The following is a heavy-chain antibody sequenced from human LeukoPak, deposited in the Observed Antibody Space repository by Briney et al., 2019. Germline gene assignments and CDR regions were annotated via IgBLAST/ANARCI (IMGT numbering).Heavy chain of an antibody. J-gene: IGHJ5*02. CDR2: INHNGGTT. CDR1: GYNLASYY. CDR3: AREGSGWYRYGSDT. Sequence: ASVKVSCKAFGYNLASYYMHWVGLAPGQGREWMGIINHNGGTTEYAQKFQGRLTITNDYMKLRSLKSADTAVYYCAREGSGWYRYGSDTWGQGTRVTVSS. D-gene: IGHD6-19*01. V-gene: IGHV1-46*01.